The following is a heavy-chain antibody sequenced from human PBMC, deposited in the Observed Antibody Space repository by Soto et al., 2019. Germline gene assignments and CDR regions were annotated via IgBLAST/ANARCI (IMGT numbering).Heavy chain of an antibody. CDR3: AKDREEYCSGGSCYFNAFDY. D-gene: IGHD2-15*01. V-gene: IGHV3-30*18. CDR1: GFTFSSYG. J-gene: IGHJ4*02. CDR2: ISYDGSDK. Sequence: QVQLVESGGGVVQPGRSLRLSCAASGFTFSSYGMHWVRQAPGKGLEWVAFISYDGSDKYYADSVKGQFTISRDNSKNTLYLQMNRLRGEDTAVYYCAKDREEYCSGGSCYFNAFDYWGQGTLVTVSS.